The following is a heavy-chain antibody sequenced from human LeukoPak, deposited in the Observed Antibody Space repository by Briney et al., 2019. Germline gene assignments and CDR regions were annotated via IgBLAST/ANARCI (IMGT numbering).Heavy chain of an antibody. CDR2: ISGSGGST. Sequence: GGSLRLSCGASGFTFSSYGMSWVRQAPGKGLEWVSAISGSGGSTYYADSVKGRFTISRDNSKNTLYLQMNSLRAEDTAVYYCAKDRGYYDSSGPFDYWGQGTLVTVSS. J-gene: IGHJ4*02. CDR3: AKDRGYYDSSGPFDY. CDR1: GFTFSSYG. D-gene: IGHD3-22*01. V-gene: IGHV3-23*01.